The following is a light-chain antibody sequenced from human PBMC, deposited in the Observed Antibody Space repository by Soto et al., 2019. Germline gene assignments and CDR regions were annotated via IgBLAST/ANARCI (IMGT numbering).Light chain of an antibody. CDR2: ANT. CDR3: QSYDSSLSGYV. J-gene: IGLJ1*01. Sequence: VLTQPPSASGAPGQRVTISCTGSSANIGPTYDVHWYQQLPGTAPKLLIYANTNRPSGVPDRFSGSKSGTSASLAITGLQAEDEADYFCQSYDSSLSGYVFGTGTKVTVL. V-gene: IGLV1-40*01. CDR1: SANIGPTYD.